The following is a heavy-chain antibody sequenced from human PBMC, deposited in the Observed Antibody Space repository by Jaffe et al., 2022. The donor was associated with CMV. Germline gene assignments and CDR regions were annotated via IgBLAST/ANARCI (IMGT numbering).Heavy chain of an antibody. CDR2: ISSSSSTK. V-gene: IGHV3-48*03. D-gene: IGHD1-1*01. CDR3: AREQHKPSNGFDI. CDR1: GFTFSSYE. Sequence: EVQLVESGGGLVQPGGSLRLSCAASGFTFSSYEMIWVRQAPGQGLEWVAYISSSSSTKHYPDSMKGRFTISRDNAKNSLYLQMNSLRAEDTAVYYCAREQHKPSNGFDIWGQGTMVTVSS. J-gene: IGHJ3*02.